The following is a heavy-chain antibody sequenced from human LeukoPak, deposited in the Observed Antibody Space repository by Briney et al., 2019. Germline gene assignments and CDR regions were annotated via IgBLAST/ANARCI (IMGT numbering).Heavy chain of an antibody. CDR1: GFTLTSYG. D-gene: IGHD6-19*01. J-gene: IGHJ5*02. Sequence: GGSLRPSCALSGFTLTSYGTDWVRHAPDEGMEWVAVISNDGSNKDYADSVKGRFTISRDSSKNTLYLQMTSLRAEDTAVYYCAKGVSLYSSGWYETWGQGTLVTVSS. CDR2: ISNDGSNK. V-gene: IGHV3-30*18. CDR3: AKGVSLYSSGWYET.